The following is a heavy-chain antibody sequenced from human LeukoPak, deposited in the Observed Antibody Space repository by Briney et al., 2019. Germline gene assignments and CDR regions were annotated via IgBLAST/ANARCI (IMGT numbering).Heavy chain of an antibody. D-gene: IGHD3-22*01. Sequence: SETLSLTCTVSGGSISRSSYYWGWIRQPPGKGLEWIGYIYHSGNTYYNPSLKSRVTISIHNSKNQFSLKVNSVTAADTAVYYCARDRNYYDSSGPPYYFSALDVWGQGTTVTVSS. CDR1: GGSISRSSYY. CDR2: IYHSGNT. CDR3: ARDRNYYDSSGPPYYFSALDV. J-gene: IGHJ6*02. V-gene: IGHV4-61*05.